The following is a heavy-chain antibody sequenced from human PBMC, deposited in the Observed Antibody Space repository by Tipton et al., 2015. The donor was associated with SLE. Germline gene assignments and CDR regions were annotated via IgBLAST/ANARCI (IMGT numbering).Heavy chain of an antibody. CDR1: GGSFSGYY. CDR3: ARPTGGPDAFDI. D-gene: IGHD1-14*01. V-gene: IGHV4-34*01. J-gene: IGHJ3*02. CDR2: INHSEST. Sequence: LRLSCAVYGGSFSGYYWSWIRQPPGKGLEWIGEINHSESTNYNPSLKSRVTISVDTSKNQFSLKLSSVTAADTAVYYCARPTGGPDAFDIWGQGTMVTVSS.